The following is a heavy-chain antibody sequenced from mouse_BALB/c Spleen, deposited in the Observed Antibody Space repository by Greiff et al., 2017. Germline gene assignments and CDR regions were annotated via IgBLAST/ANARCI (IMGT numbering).Heavy chain of an antibody. CDR1: GYTFTDYY. CDR3: ASGSPWFAY. J-gene: IGHJ3*01. V-gene: IGHV1-26*01. Sequence: EVQLVESGPELVKPGASVKMSCKASGYTFTDYYMKWVKQSHEKSLEWIGDINPNNGDTFYNQKFKGKATLTVDKSSSTAYMQLNSLTSEDSAVYYCASGSPWFAYWGQGTLVTVSA. CDR2: INPNNGDT.